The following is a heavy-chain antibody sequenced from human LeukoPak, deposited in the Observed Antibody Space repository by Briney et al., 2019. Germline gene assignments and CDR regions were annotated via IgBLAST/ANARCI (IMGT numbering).Heavy chain of an antibody. Sequence: GGSLRLSCAASGFTFSDNNMNWVRQAPGKGLEWVSFITSSGSTIHYADSVKGRFTISRDNAKNSLYLQMNSLGAEDTALYYCARETCTRTTCYIEYWGQGTLVTVSS. V-gene: IGHV3-48*01. J-gene: IGHJ4*02. CDR3: ARETCTRTTCYIEY. CDR2: ITSSGSTI. D-gene: IGHD2-2*01. CDR1: GFTFSDNN.